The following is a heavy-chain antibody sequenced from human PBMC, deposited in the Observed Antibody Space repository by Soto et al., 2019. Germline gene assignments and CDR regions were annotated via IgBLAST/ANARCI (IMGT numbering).Heavy chain of an antibody. Sequence: ASVKVSCKASGYTFTGYYMHWVRQAPGQGLEWMGWINPNSGGTNYAQRLQGRVTMTRDTSTLTSYMELHSLTSDDTALYYCARDRTDSGYYTNWLDPWGQGTQVTVSS. CDR3: ARDRTDSGYYTNWLDP. CDR2: INPNSGGT. J-gene: IGHJ5*02. V-gene: IGHV1-2*02. CDR1: GYTFTGYY. D-gene: IGHD3-22*01.